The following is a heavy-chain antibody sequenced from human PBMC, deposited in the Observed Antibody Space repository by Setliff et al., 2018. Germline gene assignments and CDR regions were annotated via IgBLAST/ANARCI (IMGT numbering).Heavy chain of an antibody. CDR2: ISHSNTYI. CDR3: ARGAHQYDSSGHKDY. Sequence: PGGSLRLSCAASGFVFSTYDMNWVRQAPGKGLEWVSSISHSNTYIYYADSVKGRFTISRDNATNSLYLQMNSLRAEDTAVYYCARGAHQYDSSGHKDYWGQGTLVTVSS. D-gene: IGHD3-22*01. J-gene: IGHJ4*02. CDR1: GFVFSTYD. V-gene: IGHV3-21*01.